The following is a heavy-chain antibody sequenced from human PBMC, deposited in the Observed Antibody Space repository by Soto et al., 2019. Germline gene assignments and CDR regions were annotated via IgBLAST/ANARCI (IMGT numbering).Heavy chain of an antibody. D-gene: IGHD3-22*01. CDR2: IWFDGGNE. J-gene: IGHJ4*02. CDR3: ARDSGGSGYEFDY. CDR1: GFPFSAYG. V-gene: IGHV3-33*01. Sequence: GGSLRLSCAASGFPFSAYGMHWVRQAPGKGLQWVAVIWFDGGNEYYADFVRGRFTISRDNSKNTLYLQMNSLTDEDTAVYYCARDSGGSGYEFDYWGQGTLVTVSS.